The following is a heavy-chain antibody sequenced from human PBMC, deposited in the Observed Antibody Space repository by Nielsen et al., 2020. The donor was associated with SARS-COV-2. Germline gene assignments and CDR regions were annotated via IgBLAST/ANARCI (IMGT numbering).Heavy chain of an antibody. CDR2: INWNGGST. J-gene: IGHJ6*02. CDR1: GFTFDDYG. D-gene: IGHD6-6*01. Sequence: GSLRLSCAASGFTFDDYGMSWVRQAPGKGLEWVSGINWNGGSTGYADSVKGRFTISRDNAKNSLYLQMNSLRAEDTALYHCARVGEQLGGDYYYGMDVWGQGTTVTVSS. V-gene: IGHV3-20*01. CDR3: ARVGEQLGGDYYYGMDV.